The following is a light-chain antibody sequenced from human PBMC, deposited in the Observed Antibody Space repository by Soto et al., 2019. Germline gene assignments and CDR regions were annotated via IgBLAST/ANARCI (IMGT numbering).Light chain of an antibody. J-gene: IGKJ4*01. Sequence: EIVLTQSPATLSLSPGEGVTLSCRASQSVGSYLAWYQQKLGQAPRLLIYDASTRAAGIPARFSGSGSGTDFTLTISSLEPEDFAVYYCQQRSNWPLTFGGGTKVDI. CDR3: QQRSNWPLT. V-gene: IGKV3-11*01. CDR2: DAS. CDR1: QSVGSY.